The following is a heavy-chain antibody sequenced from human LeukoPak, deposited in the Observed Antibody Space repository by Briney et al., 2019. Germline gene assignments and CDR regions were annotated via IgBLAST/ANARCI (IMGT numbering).Heavy chain of an antibody. CDR1: GFTFSSYS. J-gene: IGHJ5*02. D-gene: IGHD2-2*01. Sequence: PGGSLRLSCAASGFTFSSYSMNWVRQAPGKGLEWVSYISSSSSTIYYADSVKGRFTISRDNAKNSLYLQMNSLRDEDTAVYYCARELHSDGSGFNDIVVVPAALLDPWGQGTLVTVSS. V-gene: IGHV3-48*02. CDR2: ISSSSSTI. CDR3: ARELHSDGSGFNDIVVVPAALLDP.